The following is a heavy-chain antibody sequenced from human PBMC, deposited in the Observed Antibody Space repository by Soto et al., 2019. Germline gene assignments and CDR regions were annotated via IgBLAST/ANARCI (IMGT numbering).Heavy chain of an antibody. Sequence: QVQLQESGPGLVKPSQTLSLTCTVSGGSISSGGYYWSWIRQHPVKGLEWIAYIYYSGTTYYNPSLKSRANISLDTSKNRFSLNLSSVTAADTAVYYCARDGRFGQSPPYGMDVWGQGTTVTVSS. CDR1: GGSISSGGYY. CDR3: ARDGRFGQSPPYGMDV. V-gene: IGHV4-31*03. J-gene: IGHJ6*02. D-gene: IGHD3-10*01. CDR2: IYYSGTT.